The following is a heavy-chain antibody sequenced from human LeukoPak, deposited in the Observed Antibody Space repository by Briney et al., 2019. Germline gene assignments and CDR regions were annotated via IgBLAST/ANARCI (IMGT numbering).Heavy chain of an antibody. J-gene: IGHJ3*02. D-gene: IGHD3-10*01. CDR2: IASDGSHT. CDR1: GFTFSTYF. CDR3: ARERQDTIVHSGAFDI. Sequence: GRSLRPSCAASGFTFSTYFMHWVRQAPGKGLEWVAVIASDGSHTFYVESVKGRFTISRDNSKNTLYLQMNSLRAEDTAVYFCARERQDTIVHSGAFDIWGQGTIVTVSS. V-gene: IGHV3-30-3*01.